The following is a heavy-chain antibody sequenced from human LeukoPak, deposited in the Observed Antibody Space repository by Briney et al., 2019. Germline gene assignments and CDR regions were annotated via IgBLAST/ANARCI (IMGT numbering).Heavy chain of an antibody. CDR1: GGSISSYY. CDR3: ARTQEAGYSSGWYDSYYYYYMDV. Sequence: KPSETLSLTCTVSGGSISSYYWSWIRQPPGKGLEWIGYIHYTGSTNYNPSLKSRVTISVDTSKNQFSLKLSSVTAADTAVYYCARTQEAGYSSGWYDSYYYYYMDVWGKGTTVTISS. CDR2: IHYTGST. D-gene: IGHD6-19*01. V-gene: IGHV4-59*01. J-gene: IGHJ6*03.